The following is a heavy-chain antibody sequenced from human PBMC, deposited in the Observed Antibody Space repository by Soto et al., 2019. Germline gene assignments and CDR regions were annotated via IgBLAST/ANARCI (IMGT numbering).Heavy chain of an antibody. Sequence: QVQMVQSGAEVKKPGSSVKVSCKASGGTFSSYAISWVRQAPGQGLEWMGGIIPIFGTANYAQKFQGRVTMTADESTRTAYMELSSLRSEDTDVYYCATHRGVNRSHGDIYYYDGMDVWGQGTTVTVSS. CDR3: ATHRGVNRSHGDIYYYDGMDV. V-gene: IGHV1-69*01. CDR2: IIPIFGTA. CDR1: GGTFSSYA. D-gene: IGHD3-10*01. J-gene: IGHJ6*02.